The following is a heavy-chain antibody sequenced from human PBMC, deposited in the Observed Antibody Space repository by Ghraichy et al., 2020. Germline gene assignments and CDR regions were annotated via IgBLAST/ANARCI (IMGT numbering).Heavy chain of an antibody. D-gene: IGHD2-15*01. J-gene: IGHJ5*02. V-gene: IGHV3-23*01. Sequence: GGSLRLSCAASGFSFSSYAMTWVRQAPGKGLEWVSGIGGSGGSTYYADSVKGRFTSSRDNSKSTLYLEMNSLRVEDTAVYYCAKAWGYCGGGSCPPYNWFDPWGQRTLVTVSS. CDR2: IGGSGGST. CDR3: AKAWGYCGGGSCPPYNWFDP. CDR1: GFSFSSYA.